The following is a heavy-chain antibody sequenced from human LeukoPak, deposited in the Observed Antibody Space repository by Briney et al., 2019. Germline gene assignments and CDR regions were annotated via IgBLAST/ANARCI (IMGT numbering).Heavy chain of an antibody. J-gene: IGHJ4*02. Sequence: PSETLSLTCTVSGGSISSYYWSWIRQPPGKGLEWIGYIYYSGSTNYNPSLKSRVTISVDTSKNQFSLKLSSVTAADTAVYYCARAPSMINLDYWGQGILVTVSS. CDR2: IYYSGST. D-gene: IGHD3-22*01. V-gene: IGHV4-59*08. CDR3: ARAPSMINLDY. CDR1: GGSISSYY.